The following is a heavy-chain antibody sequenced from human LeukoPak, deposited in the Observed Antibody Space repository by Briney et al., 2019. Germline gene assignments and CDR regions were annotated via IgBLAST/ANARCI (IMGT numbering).Heavy chain of an antibody. J-gene: IGHJ4*02. D-gene: IGHD3-3*01. CDR2: IYYSGST. CDR1: GGSFSSGDYY. V-gene: IGHV4-30-4*08. CDR3: ARDPKPTIFGVASFDY. Sequence: PSETLSLTCTVSGGSFSSGDYYWSWIRQPPGKGLEWIGYIYYSGSTYYNPSLKSRVTISVDTSKNQFSLKLSSVTAADTAVYYCARDPKPTIFGVASFDYWGQGTLVTVSS.